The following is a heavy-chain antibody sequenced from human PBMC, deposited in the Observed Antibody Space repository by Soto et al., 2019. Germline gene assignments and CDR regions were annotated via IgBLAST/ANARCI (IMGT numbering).Heavy chain of an antibody. CDR2: FSSSSSYI. CDR1: GFTFSSYT. D-gene: IGHD6-13*01. V-gene: IGHV3-21*01. J-gene: IGHJ4*02. CDR3: ASAKGATGSSWPLGGY. Sequence: GGSLRLSCAASGFTFSSYTMNGVRQAPGKGLEWVSSFSSSSSYIYYADPVKGRFTISRDNAKNSLYLQMNSLRAEDTAVYYCASAKGATGSSWPLGGYWGQGTLVTVSS.